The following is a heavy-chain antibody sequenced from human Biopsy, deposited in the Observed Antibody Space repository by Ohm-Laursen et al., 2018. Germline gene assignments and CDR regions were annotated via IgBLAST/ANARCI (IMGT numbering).Heavy chain of an antibody. J-gene: IGHJ3*02. D-gene: IGHD3-10*01. CDR3: ARDRMVTIITLVRADTFDI. CDR1: GYTFTDYS. CDR2: VNPNSGAT. V-gene: IGHV1-2*02. Sequence: ASVKVSCKASGYTFTDYSLHWVRQAPGQGLEWMGWVNPNSGATNYAQKFQGRVTMTSDTSTSAAYIELRRLISDDTAVYFCARDRMVTIITLVRADTFDIWGQGTLVSVSS.